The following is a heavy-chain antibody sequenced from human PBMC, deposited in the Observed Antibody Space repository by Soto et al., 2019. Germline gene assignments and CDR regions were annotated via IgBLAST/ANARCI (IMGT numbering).Heavy chain of an antibody. CDR2: ILPFFGTA. V-gene: IGHV1-69*14. J-gene: IGHJ3*01. Sequence: QVQLVQSGAEVRKPGSSVKVSCKASGGSFRREAINWVRQAPGQGPEWMGNILPFFGTADYAQKFQGRVTITADMSTTTVYMELSSLRVEDTAVYYWARGHEFGGNSDAFEVWGQGTTVIVSS. CDR1: GGSFRREA. D-gene: IGHD2-15*01. CDR3: ARGHEFGGNSDAFEV.